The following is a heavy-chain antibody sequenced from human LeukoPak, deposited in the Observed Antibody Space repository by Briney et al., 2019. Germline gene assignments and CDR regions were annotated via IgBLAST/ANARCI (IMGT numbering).Heavy chain of an antibody. J-gene: IGHJ4*02. Sequence: SETLSLTCTVSGGSISSYYWSWIRQPPGKGLEWIGYIYYSGSTNYNPSLKSRVTISVDTSKNQFSLKLSSVTAADTAVYYCARLRGYSSSSDYWGQGTLVTVSS. V-gene: IGHV4-59*01. D-gene: IGHD6-6*01. CDR2: IYYSGST. CDR1: GGSISSYY. CDR3: ARLRGYSSSSDY.